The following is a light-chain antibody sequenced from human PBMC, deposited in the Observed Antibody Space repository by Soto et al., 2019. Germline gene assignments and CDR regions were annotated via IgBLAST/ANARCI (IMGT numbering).Light chain of an antibody. J-gene: IGLJ3*02. V-gene: IGLV7-46*01. CDR2: NTN. CDR1: TGAVTGSHY. Sequence: QAVLTQEPSLTVSPGGTVTLTCGSSTGAVTGSHYPYWLQQKPGQGPRTLIYNTNNKQSWTPARFSGSLLGGKAALTLSGAQPDDEADYYCLLSYSGARVWVFGGGTKVTVL. CDR3: LLSYSGARVWV.